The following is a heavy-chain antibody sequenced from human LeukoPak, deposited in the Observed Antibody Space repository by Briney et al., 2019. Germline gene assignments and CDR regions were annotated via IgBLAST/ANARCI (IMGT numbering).Heavy chain of an antibody. CDR2: IYHSGNT. CDR3: ARDNVPGYFDY. D-gene: IGHD2-8*01. CDR1: GYSISSGYY. Sequence: SETLSLTCTVSGYSISSGYYWGWIRQPPGKGLEWIGSIYHSGNTYYNPSLKSRVTISVDTSKKEFSLKLSSVTAADTAVYYCARDNVPGYFDYWGQGTLVTVSS. V-gene: IGHV4-38-2*02. J-gene: IGHJ4*02.